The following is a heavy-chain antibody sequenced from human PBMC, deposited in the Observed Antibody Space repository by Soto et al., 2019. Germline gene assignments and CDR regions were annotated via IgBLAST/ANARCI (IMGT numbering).Heavy chain of an antibody. Sequence: QVQLQESGPGLVKPSETLSLTCTVSGGSISSYYWSWIRQPPGKGLEWIGYIYYSGSTNYNPSLNSRVTISVDTSKHQFSLKLSSVTAADTAVYYCARHVPYCSDTSHCAYGMDVWGQGTTVTVSS. CDR2: IYYSGST. V-gene: IGHV4-59*08. J-gene: IGHJ6*02. D-gene: IGHD2-2*01. CDR1: GGSISSYY. CDR3: ARHVPYCSDTSHCAYGMDV.